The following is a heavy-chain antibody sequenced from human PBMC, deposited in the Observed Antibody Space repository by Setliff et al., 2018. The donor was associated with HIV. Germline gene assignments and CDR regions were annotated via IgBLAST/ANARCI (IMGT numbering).Heavy chain of an antibody. CDR3: EAATVGQTGYYGIDV. J-gene: IGHJ6*02. CDR2: IYQSGTT. CDR1: GDSISSDNYY. D-gene: IGHD1-26*01. Sequence: SETLSLTCTVSGDSISSDNYYWSWIRQPPGKGLEWIGNIYQSGTTFYNASLRSRVTMSVDTSKNQFSLKLNFVTAADTAVYYCEAATVGQTGYYGIDVWGQGTAVTVSS. V-gene: IGHV4-39*07.